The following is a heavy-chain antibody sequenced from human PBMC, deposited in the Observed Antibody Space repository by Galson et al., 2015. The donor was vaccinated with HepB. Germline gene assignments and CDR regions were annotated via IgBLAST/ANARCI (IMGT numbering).Heavy chain of an antibody. V-gene: IGHV1-69*02. Sequence: SVKVSCKASGGTFSSYTISWVRQAPGQGLEWMGRIIPILGIANYAQKFQGRVTITADKSTSTAYMELSSLRSEDTAVYYCAGVKNYYDSSGYRYYYFDYWGQGTLVTVSS. D-gene: IGHD3-22*01. CDR1: GGTFSSYT. CDR2: IIPILGIA. CDR3: AGVKNYYDSSGYRYYYFDY. J-gene: IGHJ4*02.